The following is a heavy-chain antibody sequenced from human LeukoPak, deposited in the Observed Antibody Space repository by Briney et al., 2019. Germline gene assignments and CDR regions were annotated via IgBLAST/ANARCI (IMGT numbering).Heavy chain of an antibody. V-gene: IGHV5-51*01. CDR3: ARFTGTTCDY. J-gene: IGHJ4*02. CDR2: IYPVDSDT. Sequence: GESLKISCQTSGYSFTTYWIGWVRQLPGKGLEWMGIIYPVDSDTRYSPSFQGQVTISADKSISTAYLQWSSLKASDTAMYYCARFTGTTCDYWGQGALVTVSS. CDR1: GYSFTTYW. D-gene: IGHD1-1*01.